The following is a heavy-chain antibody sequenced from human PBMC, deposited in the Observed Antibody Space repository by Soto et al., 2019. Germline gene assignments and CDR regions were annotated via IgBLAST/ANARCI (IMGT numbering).Heavy chain of an antibody. CDR1: GFTFSSYA. V-gene: IGHV3-23*01. D-gene: IGHD3-9*01. CDR2: ISDSGGST. Sequence: PHGALRLSCAASGFTFSSYAMNWVRQAPGKGLMWVSAISDSGGSTYYADSVKGRFTISRDNSKNTLYLQMNSLRAEDTAVYYCAKGSVETTYFDWLLYQGTFDYWGQGTLVTVSS. CDR3: AKGSVETTYFDWLLYQGTFDY. J-gene: IGHJ4*02.